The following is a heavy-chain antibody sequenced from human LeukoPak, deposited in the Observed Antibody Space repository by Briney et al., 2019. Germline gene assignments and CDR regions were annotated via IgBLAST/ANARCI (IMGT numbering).Heavy chain of an antibody. Sequence: GASLRLSCAASGFTFSSFAMSWVRQPPGKGLEWVSAISGSGGTTYYADSVKGRFTISRDNSKNTLYLQMNSLRAEDTAVYYCAKDQYFDWLNWFDPWGQGTLVTVSS. CDR3: AKDQYFDWLNWFDP. J-gene: IGHJ5*02. D-gene: IGHD3-9*01. CDR1: GFTFSSFA. CDR2: ISGSGGTT. V-gene: IGHV3-23*01.